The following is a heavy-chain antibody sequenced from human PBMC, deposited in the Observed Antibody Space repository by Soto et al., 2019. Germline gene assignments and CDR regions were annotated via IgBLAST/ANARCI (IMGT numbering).Heavy chain of an antibody. Sequence: QVPLVQSGPELKKPGASVKVSCKTSGYSFHNSGISWVRQAPGQGLEWMGWISVFNGYAHYAQKFQGRVIMTADTFTNTAYMELRGLRSDDTAMYYCSKNGTTWFASWGQGTPVTVSS. D-gene: IGHD1-1*01. CDR1: GYSFHNSG. CDR2: ISVFNGYA. CDR3: SKNGTTWFAS. V-gene: IGHV1-18*01. J-gene: IGHJ5*01.